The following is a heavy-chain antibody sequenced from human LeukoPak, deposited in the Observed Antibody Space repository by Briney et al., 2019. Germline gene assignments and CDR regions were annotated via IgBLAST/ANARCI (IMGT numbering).Heavy chain of an antibody. D-gene: IGHD3-16*02. CDR1: GFTFSNAW. V-gene: IGHV3-15*07. Sequence: GGSLRLSCAASGFTFSNAWMNWVRQAPGKGLEWVGRTKSKTDGGTTDYAAPVKGRFTISRDDSKNTLYLQMNSLKTEDTAVYYCTTSPGDYVWGSYRFDYWGQGILVTVSS. J-gene: IGHJ4*02. CDR3: TTSPGDYVWGSYRFDY. CDR2: TKSKTDGGTT.